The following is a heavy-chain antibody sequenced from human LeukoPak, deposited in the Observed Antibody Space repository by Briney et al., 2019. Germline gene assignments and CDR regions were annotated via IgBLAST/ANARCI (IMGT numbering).Heavy chain of an antibody. CDR1: GFTFSNAW. CDR3: TTERGSASWYEYYFDY. CDR2: MKSKTDGGAT. D-gene: IGHD6-13*01. V-gene: IGHV3-15*01. J-gene: IGHJ4*02. Sequence: PGGSLRLSCVASGFTFSNAWMSWVRQAPGKGLEWVGRMKSKTDGGATDYAAPVKGGFTISRDDSKNTLYLQMSSLKTEDIAVYYCTTERGSASWYEYYFDYWGQGTLVTVSS.